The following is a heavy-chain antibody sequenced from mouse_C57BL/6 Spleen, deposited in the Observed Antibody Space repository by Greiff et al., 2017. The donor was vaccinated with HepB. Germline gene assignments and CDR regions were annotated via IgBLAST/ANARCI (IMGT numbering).Heavy chain of an antibody. D-gene: IGHD2-4*01. CDR2: IYPRSGNT. CDR1: GYTFTSLG. V-gene: IGHV1-81*01. Sequence: VKLQLSGAELARPGASVKLSCKASGYTFTSLGISWVKQRTGQGLEWLGEIYPRSGNTYYNEKFKGKGTLTADKSSSTAYMELRSLTSEDSAVYFCARGYDHDGAWFAYWGRGTLVTVSA. CDR3: ARGYDHDGAWFAY. J-gene: IGHJ3*01.